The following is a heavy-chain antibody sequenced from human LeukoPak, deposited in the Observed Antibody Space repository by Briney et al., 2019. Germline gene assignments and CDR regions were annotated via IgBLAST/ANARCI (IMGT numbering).Heavy chain of an antibody. D-gene: IGHD6-13*01. CDR3: ARGVYSSSWHTFDY. Sequence: SETLSLTCAVYGGSFSGYYWSWIRQPPGKGLEWIGEINHSGSTNHNPSLKSRVTISVDTSKNQFSLKLSSVTAADTAVYYCARGVYSSSWHTFDYWGQGTLVTVSS. CDR2: INHSGST. V-gene: IGHV4-34*01. J-gene: IGHJ4*02. CDR1: GGSFSGYY.